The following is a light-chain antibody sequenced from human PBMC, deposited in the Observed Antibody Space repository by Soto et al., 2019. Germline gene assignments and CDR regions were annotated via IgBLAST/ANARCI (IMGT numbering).Light chain of an antibody. CDR1: QSVSNN. Sequence: EIVMTQSPATLSVSPGERATLSCRASQSVSNNLAWYQQKPGQAPRLLISGASTRATGIPDRFSGSVSGTEFTLTISSLQSEDFAVYYCQQYNNWWTFGQGTKVEIK. CDR2: GAS. J-gene: IGKJ1*01. CDR3: QQYNNWWT. V-gene: IGKV3-15*01.